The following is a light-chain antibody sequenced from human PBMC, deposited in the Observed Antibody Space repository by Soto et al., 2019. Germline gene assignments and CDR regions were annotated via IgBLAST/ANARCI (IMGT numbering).Light chain of an antibody. J-gene: IGKJ1*01. CDR1: QSVSSN. V-gene: IGKV3-15*01. CDR3: QQYNNWPPSWT. CDR2: GVS. Sequence: EIVMTQSPATLSVSPGESATLSCRASQSVSSNLAWYQQKPGQAPRLLIYGVSTRATGIPARFSGSGSGTEFTLTISSLQSEDFAVYYCQQYNNWPPSWTFGQGTKVEIK.